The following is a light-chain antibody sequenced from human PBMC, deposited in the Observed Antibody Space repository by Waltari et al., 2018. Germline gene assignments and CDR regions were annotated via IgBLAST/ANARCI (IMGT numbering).Light chain of an antibody. CDR2: QET. CDR1: KLGDEY. J-gene: IGLJ2*01. Sequence: SYELTQPPSVSVSPGQTASITCSGDKLGDEYACWYQQKPGQSPVLVIDQETKRPSGIPERFSCSYSGKTATLTISGTQAMDEADYYCQAWDSSTVVFGGGTRLTVL. CDR3: QAWDSSTVV. V-gene: IGLV3-1*01.